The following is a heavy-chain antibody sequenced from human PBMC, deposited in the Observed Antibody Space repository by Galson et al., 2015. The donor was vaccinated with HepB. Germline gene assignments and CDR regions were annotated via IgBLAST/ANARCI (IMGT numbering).Heavy chain of an antibody. CDR3: ARVYCSGVSCHLNYFDY. J-gene: IGHJ4*02. CDR2: ISAYNGNT. V-gene: IGHV1-18*01. D-gene: IGHD2-15*01. CDR1: GYTFTSYG. Sequence: SVKVSCKASGYTFTSYGLSWVRQAPGQGLEWMGWISAYNGNTNYAQKLQGRVTMTKDTSTSTAYMELRSLRSGDTAVYYCARVYCSGVSCHLNYFDYWGQGTLVTVSS.